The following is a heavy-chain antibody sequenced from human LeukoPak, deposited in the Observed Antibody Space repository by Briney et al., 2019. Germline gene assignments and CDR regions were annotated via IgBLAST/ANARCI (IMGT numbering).Heavy chain of an antibody. CDR1: GASITSYD. J-gene: IGHJ3*02. CDR2: INNSGST. CDR3: ARDRPAEKILVFFGGPTSGLDASDI. D-gene: IGHD3-10*01. V-gene: IGHV4-59*01. Sequence: SETLSLTCSVSGASITSYDWSWLRQTPGKGLEWIGYINNSGSTKYNPSLENRVSMSVDTAKNQFSLRLSSVTAADTAMYYCARDRPAEKILVFFGGPTSGLDASDIWGQGTMVTVSS.